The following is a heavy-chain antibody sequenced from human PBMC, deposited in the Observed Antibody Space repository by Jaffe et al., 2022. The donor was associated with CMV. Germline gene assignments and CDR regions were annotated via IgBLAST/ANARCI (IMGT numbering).Heavy chain of an antibody. J-gene: IGHJ4*02. CDR3: ARVPGLRPFDY. D-gene: IGHD5-12*01. CDR1: GGSFSGYY. Sequence: QVQLQQWGAGLLKPSETLSLTCAVYGGSFSGYYWSWIRQPPGKGLEWIGEINHSGSTNYNPSLKSRVTISVDTSKNQFSLKLSSVTAADTAVYYCARVPGLRPFDYWGQGTLVTVSS. CDR2: INHSGST. V-gene: IGHV4-34*01.